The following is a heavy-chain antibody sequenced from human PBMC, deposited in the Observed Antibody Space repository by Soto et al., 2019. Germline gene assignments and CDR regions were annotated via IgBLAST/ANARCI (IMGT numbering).Heavy chain of an antibody. CDR2: ISYDGSNK. D-gene: IGHD6-19*01. V-gene: IGHV3-30*18. J-gene: IGHJ4*02. CDR3: AKDLAVYSSGGYDATYFDY. Sequence: QVQLVESGGGVVQPGRSLRLSCAASGFTFSSYGMHWVRQAPGKGLEWVAVISYDGSNKYYADSVKGRFTISRDNSKNTLYLQMNSLRAEDTAVYYCAKDLAVYSSGGYDATYFDYWGQGTLVTVSS. CDR1: GFTFSSYG.